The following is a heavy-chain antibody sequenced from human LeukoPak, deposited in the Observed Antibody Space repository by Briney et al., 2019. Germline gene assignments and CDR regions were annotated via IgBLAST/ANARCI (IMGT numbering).Heavy chain of an antibody. CDR2: ISSSSSYI. V-gene: IGHV3-21*01. J-gene: IGHJ6*03. CDR1: GFTFSSYS. Sequence: GGSLRLSCAASGFTFSSYSMNWVRQAPGKGLEWVSSISSSSSYIYYADSVKGRFTISRDNAKNSLYLQMNSLRAEDTAVYYCATMGEGQQLVRWYYYYYMDVWGKGTTVTVSS. D-gene: IGHD6-6*01. CDR3: ATMGEGQQLVRWYYYYYMDV.